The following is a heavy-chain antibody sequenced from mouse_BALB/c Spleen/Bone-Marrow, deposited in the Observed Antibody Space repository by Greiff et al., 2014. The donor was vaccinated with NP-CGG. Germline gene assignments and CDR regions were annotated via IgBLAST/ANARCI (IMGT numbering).Heavy chain of an antibody. CDR2: ISDGGTYT. V-gene: IGHV5-4*02. Sequence: VQLKESGGDLVKPGGALKLSCAASGFTFSGFYMFLYRPTPGKRLEWGATISDGGTYTYYPDSVKGRFTISRDNAKNNLYLQMSSLKSEDTAMYYCARSGERYGAMDYWGQGTSVTVSS. CDR1: GFTFSGFY. CDR3: ARSGERYGAMDY. D-gene: IGHD1-1*02. J-gene: IGHJ4*01.